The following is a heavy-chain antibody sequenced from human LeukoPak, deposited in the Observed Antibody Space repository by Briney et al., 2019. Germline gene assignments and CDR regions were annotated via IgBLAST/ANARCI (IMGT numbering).Heavy chain of an antibody. J-gene: IGHJ4*02. CDR3: ARDPGTGFDY. CDR1: GLTFRSYW. Sequence: GGSLRLSCTASGLTFRSYWMTWVRQAPGKGLEWVANIKDDGREKKYVDSVKGRFTISRDNAKNSLYLQMSSLRAEDTAVYYCARDPGTGFDYWGQGTLVTVSS. CDR2: IKDDGREK. D-gene: IGHD3/OR15-3a*01. V-gene: IGHV3-7*03.